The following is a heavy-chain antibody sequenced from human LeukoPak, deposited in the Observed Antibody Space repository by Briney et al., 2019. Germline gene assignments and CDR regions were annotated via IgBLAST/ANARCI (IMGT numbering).Heavy chain of an antibody. J-gene: IGHJ4*02. V-gene: IGHV4-39*01. CDR2: IYYSGSI. Sequence: PETLSLTCSVSGGSISSVSHYWGWIRHSPGQGLGWIGSIYYSGSIYYNTSLNRRVTILVDTSKNQSALRLSSGTAADTAVYYCATTFDFWGQGTLVTVSS. CDR3: ATTFDF. CDR1: GGSISSVSHY.